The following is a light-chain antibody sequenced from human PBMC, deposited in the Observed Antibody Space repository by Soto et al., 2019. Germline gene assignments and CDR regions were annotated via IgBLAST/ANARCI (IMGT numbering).Light chain of an antibody. J-gene: IGKJ5*01. Sequence: DIQVTQSPSSVSASVGDRVTITCRANQDIAAYLAWYQHKPGRAPELLIHAASSLQSGVPSRFSGSGSGTDFTLTINSLQPEDFATYYRQKAYSFPITFGQVTRLEIK. CDR2: AAS. CDR1: QDIAAY. V-gene: IGKV1D-12*01. CDR3: QKAYSFPIT.